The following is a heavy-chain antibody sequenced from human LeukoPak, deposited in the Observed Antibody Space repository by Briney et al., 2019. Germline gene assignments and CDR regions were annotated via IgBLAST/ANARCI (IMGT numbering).Heavy chain of an antibody. D-gene: IGHD2-2*01. Sequence: ASETLSLTCAVYGGSFSGYYWSWIRQPPGKGLEWIGEINHRGSTNYNPSLKSRVTISVDTSKNQFSLKLSSVTAADTAVYYCARYVVVPAAMSFRVTRFGMDVWGQGPKVTVSS. CDR3: ARYVVVPAAMSFRVTRFGMDV. CDR1: GGSFSGYY. CDR2: INHRGST. J-gene: IGHJ6*02. V-gene: IGHV4-34*01.